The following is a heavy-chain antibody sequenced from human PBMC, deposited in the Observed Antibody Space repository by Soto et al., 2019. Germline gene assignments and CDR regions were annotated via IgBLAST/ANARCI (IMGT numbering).Heavy chain of an antibody. CDR2: NKSKTAGGTT. Sequence: EVQLVESGGGLVKPGGSLRLSCAASGFTFSNAWMSLVRQAPGKGLELVGRNKSKTAGGTTDYAAPVKGRFTILRDDTNNTLYLQMNSLNTEDRAVYYCTTDEFHRVDDGDYWYFDLWGRGTLVTVSS. J-gene: IGHJ2*01. CDR3: TTDEFHRVDDGDYWYFDL. V-gene: IGHV3-15*01. D-gene: IGHD4-17*01. CDR1: GFTFSNAW.